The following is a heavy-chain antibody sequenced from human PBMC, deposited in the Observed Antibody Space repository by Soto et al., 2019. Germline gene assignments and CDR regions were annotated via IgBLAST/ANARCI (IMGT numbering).Heavy chain of an antibody. CDR1: GGTFSSYT. D-gene: IGHD3-22*01. J-gene: IGHJ6*02. CDR2: IIPILGIA. V-gene: IGHV1-69*02. Sequence: QVQLVQSGAEVKKPGSSVKVSCKASGGTFSSYTISWVRQAPGQGLEWMGRIIPILGIANYAQKFQGRVTITEDKSTSTAYMELSSLRSEDTAVYYCARADYYDSSGYYYHYGMDVWGQGTTVTVSS. CDR3: ARADYYDSSGYYYHYGMDV.